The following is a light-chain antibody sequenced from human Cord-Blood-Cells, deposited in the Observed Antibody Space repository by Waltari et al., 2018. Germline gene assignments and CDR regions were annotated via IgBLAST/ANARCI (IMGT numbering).Light chain of an antibody. CDR2: KDS. V-gene: IGLV3-25*03. Sequence: SYELTQPPSVSVSPGQTARITCPGDALPKQYAYWYQQKPGRAPGLEIYKDSERPSWSPGRVCGYSAGTTSTLTISGGQAEDEADYYWQSADSGGTRVFGGGTKLTVL. CDR1: ALPKQY. CDR3: QSADSGGTRV. J-gene: IGLJ3*02.